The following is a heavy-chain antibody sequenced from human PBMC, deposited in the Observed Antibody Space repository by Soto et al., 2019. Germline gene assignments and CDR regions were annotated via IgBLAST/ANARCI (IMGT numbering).Heavy chain of an antibody. CDR3: ARDPGTGAALRAYHFDY. CDR1: RYSFTTYA. Sequence: ASVKVSCKASRYSFTTYALHWVRQAPGQRLEWMGWIKAGNGDTKYSEKFQGRVTITRDTSANTAYMELSSLRSEDTSVYYCARDPGTGAALRAYHFDYWGQGTLVTVSS. D-gene: IGHD1-1*01. J-gene: IGHJ4*02. CDR2: IKAGNGDT. V-gene: IGHV1-3*01.